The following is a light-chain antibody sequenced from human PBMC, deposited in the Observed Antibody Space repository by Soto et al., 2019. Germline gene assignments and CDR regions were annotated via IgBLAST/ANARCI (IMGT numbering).Light chain of an antibody. CDR3: QQYNGYWT. J-gene: IGKJ1*01. CDR1: QSISGS. V-gene: IGKV1-5*03. Sequence: GDRVTITCRASQSISGSLAWYQQKPGKAPRLLIYEASNLKSGVPSRFSGSGSGTEYTLTNSSLQPDDFASYYCQQYNGYWTFGQGTKVEIK. CDR2: EAS.